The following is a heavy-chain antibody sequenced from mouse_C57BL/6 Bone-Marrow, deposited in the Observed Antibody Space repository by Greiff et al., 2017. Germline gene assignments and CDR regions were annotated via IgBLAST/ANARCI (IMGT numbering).Heavy chain of an antibody. Sequence: EVQLVESGGDLVKPGGSLKLSCAASGFTFSSYGMSWVRQTPDKRLEWVATISSGGSYTYYPDSVKGRFTISRDNAKNTLYLQMSSLKSEDTAMYYCARYGFDVWGTGTTVTVSS. CDR3: ARYGFDV. J-gene: IGHJ1*03. V-gene: IGHV5-6*01. CDR1: GFTFSSYG. D-gene: IGHD2-10*02. CDR2: ISSGGSYT.